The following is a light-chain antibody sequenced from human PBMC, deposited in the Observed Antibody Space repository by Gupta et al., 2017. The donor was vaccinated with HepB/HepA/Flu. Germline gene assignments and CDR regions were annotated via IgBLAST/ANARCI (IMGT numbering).Light chain of an antibody. CDR3: HQSKHLPIT. Sequence: EFVLTQSPDFQSVTPNERVTITCRASQSVGSNLHWYQQKPDQSPKLLIKYASQARSGVPSRFSGSGSGTDFTLTINSLEPEDAATYYCHQSKHLPITFGQGTQMEIK. CDR2: YAS. J-gene: IGKJ5*01. CDR1: QSVGSN. V-gene: IGKV6-21*01.